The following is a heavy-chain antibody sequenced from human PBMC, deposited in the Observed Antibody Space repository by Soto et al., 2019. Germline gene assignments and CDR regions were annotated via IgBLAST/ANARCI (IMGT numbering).Heavy chain of an antibody. CDR2: LYGDGRA. V-gene: IGHV3-66*01. D-gene: IGHD6-25*01. CDR3: ARSMVAAYFDS. Sequence: GGSLRLSFAASGITVSSTYMSWLRQAPGKRLEWVSVLYGDGRAYYADSVKGRFTISRDNSKNTLHLQMNSLRAEDTAVYYCARSMVAAYFDSWGQGTLVTVSS. J-gene: IGHJ4*02. CDR1: GITVSSTY.